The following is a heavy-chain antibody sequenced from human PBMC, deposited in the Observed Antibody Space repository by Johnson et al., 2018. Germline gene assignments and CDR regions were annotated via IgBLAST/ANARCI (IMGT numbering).Heavy chain of an antibody. J-gene: IGHJ3*02. CDR3: ARDKVGEDTAMVLDAFDI. CDR2: IGTAGDT. V-gene: IGHV3-13*01. D-gene: IGHD5-18*01. CDR1: GFTFRTND. Sequence: VQLVESGGGLVQPGGSLRLSCAASGFTFRTNDMHWVRQGIGKGLEWVSAIGTAGDTWYLGSVKGRFTISRENAKNSLYLQMNSLRAEDRAVYYCARDKVGEDTAMVLDAFDIWGQGTMVTVSS.